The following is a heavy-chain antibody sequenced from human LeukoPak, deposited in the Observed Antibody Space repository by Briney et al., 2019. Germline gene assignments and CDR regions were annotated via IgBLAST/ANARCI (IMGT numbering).Heavy chain of an antibody. V-gene: IGHV3-48*04. CDR2: ISSSSSTI. D-gene: IGHD6-13*01. J-gene: IGHJ4*02. CDR3: ARVGYSSSWYGGPLD. Sequence: GGSLRLSCAASGFTFISHTMSWIRQAPGKGLEWVSYISSSSSTIYYADSVKGRFTISRDNAKNSLYLQMNSLRAEDTAVYYCARVGYSSSWYGGPLDWGQGTLVTVSS. CDR1: GFTFISHT.